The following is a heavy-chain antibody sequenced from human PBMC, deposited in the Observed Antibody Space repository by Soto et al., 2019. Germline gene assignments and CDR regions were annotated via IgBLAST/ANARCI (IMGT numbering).Heavy chain of an antibody. CDR3: ENKNDRAAFDI. CDR2: IIPILGIA. V-gene: IGHV1-69*02. CDR1: GGTFSSYT. Sequence: QVQLVQSGAEVKKPGSSVKVSCKASGGTFSSYTISWVRQAPGQGLEWMGRIIPILGIANYAQNFQGRVTITADKSTSTAYMELSSLRSEDTAVYYCENKNDRAAFDIWGQVTMVTVSS. D-gene: IGHD1-1*01. J-gene: IGHJ3*02.